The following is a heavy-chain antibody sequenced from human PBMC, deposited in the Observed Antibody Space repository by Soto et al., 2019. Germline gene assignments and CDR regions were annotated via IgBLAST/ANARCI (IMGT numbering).Heavy chain of an antibody. CDR1: GGTFSTYA. V-gene: IGHV1-69*06. CDR3: ARGIRDSSGWDFDY. Sequence: QVQLVQSGAEVKKPGSSVKVSCKASGGTFSTYAFSWVRQAPGQGLEWMGGIIPMFGTANYAQRFQGRVTITADKSTSTAYMELSSLRSEDTSVYYSARGIRDSSGWDFDYWGQGTLVIVSS. D-gene: IGHD6-19*01. CDR2: IIPMFGTA. J-gene: IGHJ4*02.